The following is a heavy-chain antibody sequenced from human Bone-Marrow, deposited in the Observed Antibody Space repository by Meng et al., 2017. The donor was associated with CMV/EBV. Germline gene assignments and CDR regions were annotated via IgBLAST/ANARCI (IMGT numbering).Heavy chain of an antibody. D-gene: IGHD3-22*01. CDR2: IYYSGST. CDR3: ARALEYMILAFDI. V-gene: IGHV4-30-4*08. CDR1: GGSISSGDYY. J-gene: IGHJ3*02. Sequence: SATLSLTCTVSGGSISSGDYYWSWIRQPPGKGLEWIGYIYYSGSTYYNPSLKSRVTISVDTSKNQFSLKLSSVTAADTAVYYCARALEYMILAFDILGQGTMVTVSS.